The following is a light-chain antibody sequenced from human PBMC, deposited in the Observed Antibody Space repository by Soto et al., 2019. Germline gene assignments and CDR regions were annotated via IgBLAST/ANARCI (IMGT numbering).Light chain of an antibody. CDR1: QRVSSSY. J-gene: IGKJ1*01. V-gene: IGKV3-20*01. CDR3: QQYGSSPAWT. CDR2: GAS. Sequence: EIVLTQSPGTLSVSPGERATHSCRASQRVSSSYLAWYQQEPGQAPRFLIYGASSRATGIPDRFSGSGSGTEFTLTISRLEPEDFAVYYCQQYGSSPAWTFGQGTKVHI.